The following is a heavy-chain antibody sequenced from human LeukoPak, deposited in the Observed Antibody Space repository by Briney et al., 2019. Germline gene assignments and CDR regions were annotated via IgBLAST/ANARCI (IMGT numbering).Heavy chain of an antibody. Sequence: SVKVSRKASGGTLSSYAITWVRQAPGQGLEWMGGIVPFFGTTNYAQKFQGRVTLTTDESTSTAYMELSSLRSEDTAVYYCARVGRWLQLTGYFDYWGQGTLVTVSS. CDR3: ARVGRWLQLTGYFDY. V-gene: IGHV1-69*05. CDR2: IVPFFGTT. CDR1: GGTLSSYA. J-gene: IGHJ4*02. D-gene: IGHD5-24*01.